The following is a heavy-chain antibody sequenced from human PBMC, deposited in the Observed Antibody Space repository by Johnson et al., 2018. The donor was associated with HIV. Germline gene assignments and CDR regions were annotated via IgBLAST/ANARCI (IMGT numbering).Heavy chain of an antibody. Sequence: VQLVESGGGLVQPGGSLRLSCAASGFTVSSNYMSWVRQAPGKGLEWVSVIYSGGSTYYADSVKGRFTISRDNSKNTLYLQMNSLRAEDTAVYYCAKRLESSSWSHDAFDIWGQGTMVTVSS. D-gene: IGHD6-13*01. CDR3: AKRLESSSWSHDAFDI. J-gene: IGHJ3*02. V-gene: IGHV3-66*04. CDR1: GFTVSSNY. CDR2: IYSGGST.